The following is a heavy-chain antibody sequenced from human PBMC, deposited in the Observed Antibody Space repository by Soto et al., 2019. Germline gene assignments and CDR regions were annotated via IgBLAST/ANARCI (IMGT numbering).Heavy chain of an antibody. Sequence: SETLSLTCTVSGGSISSTTYYWGWIRQPPGKGLEWIASFFISGNTYYNPSLKSRVTISVDTSKNQFSLRLSSVTAADTAVYYCAKSLWDTSAWKTAYWGQGTLVTVFS. CDR3: AKSLWDTSAWKTAY. CDR1: GGSISSTTYY. CDR2: FFISGNT. J-gene: IGHJ1*01. V-gene: IGHV4-39*07. D-gene: IGHD6-19*01.